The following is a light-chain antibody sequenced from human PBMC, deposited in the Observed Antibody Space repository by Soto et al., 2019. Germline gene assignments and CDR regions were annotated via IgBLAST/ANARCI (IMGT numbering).Light chain of an antibody. CDR2: DDN. Sequence: QSVLTQPPSASGTPGQRVTISCSGSNYNIGSNTVNWYQQLPGTAPKLLIYDDNLRPSGVPDRISGSKSGTSASLAISGLQSDDEADYYCAAWDDSLNGRVLGTGTKVTVL. CDR3: AAWDDSLNGRV. CDR1: NYNIGSNT. V-gene: IGLV1-44*01. J-gene: IGLJ1*01.